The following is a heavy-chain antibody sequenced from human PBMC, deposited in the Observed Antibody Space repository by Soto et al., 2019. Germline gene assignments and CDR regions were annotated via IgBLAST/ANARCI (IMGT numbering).Heavy chain of an antibody. D-gene: IGHD1-26*01. V-gene: IGHV4-39*01. Sequence: QLQLQESGPGLVKPPETLSLTCTVSGGSISSNSYYWGWTRQPPGKGLEWIGSIYYSGSTYYNPSLKSRVTISVDTSKNQFSLKLSSVTAADTAVYYCARHRWELQYFDYWGQGTLVTVSS. CDR3: ARHRWELQYFDY. J-gene: IGHJ4*02. CDR2: IYYSGST. CDR1: GGSISSNSYY.